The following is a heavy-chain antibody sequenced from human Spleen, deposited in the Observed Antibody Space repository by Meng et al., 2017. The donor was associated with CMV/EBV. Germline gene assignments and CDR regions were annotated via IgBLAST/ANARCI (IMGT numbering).Heavy chain of an antibody. Sequence: ASVKVSCKASGYTFTSYYMHWVRQAPGQGLEWMGIINPSGGRTSYAQKFQGRVTMTRDTSTSTVYMELSSLRSEDTAVYYCARVLVRVGVYYYGMDVWGQGTTVTVSS. D-gene: IGHD6-13*01. CDR1: GYTFTSYY. J-gene: IGHJ6*02. CDR3: ARVLVRVGVYYYGMDV. V-gene: IGHV1-46*01. CDR2: INPSGGRT.